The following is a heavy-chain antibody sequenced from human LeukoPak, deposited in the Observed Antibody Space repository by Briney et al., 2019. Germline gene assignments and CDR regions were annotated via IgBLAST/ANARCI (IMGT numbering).Heavy chain of an antibody. Sequence: PGGSLRLSCAASGFTFSSYEMNWVRQAPGKGLEWLSYISSSGSTIYYADSVKGRFTISRDNTKNSLCLQMNSLRAEDTAVYYCARGAYTVDYWGQGTLVTVSS. CDR2: ISSSGSTI. D-gene: IGHD4-11*01. CDR1: GFTFSSYE. V-gene: IGHV3-48*03. J-gene: IGHJ4*02. CDR3: ARGAYTVDY.